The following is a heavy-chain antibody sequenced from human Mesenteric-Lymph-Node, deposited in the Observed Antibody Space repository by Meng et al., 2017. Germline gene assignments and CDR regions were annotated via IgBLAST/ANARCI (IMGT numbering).Heavy chain of an antibody. D-gene: IGHD2/OR15-2a*01. CDR1: GGSFSGYY. J-gene: IGHJ4*02. CDR3: ARGFLSFVRVFDY. V-gene: IGHV4-34*01. Sequence: VHLPPLGAGLSKPSVPLSLPCAVYGGSFSGYYWSWIRQPPGKGLEWIGEINHSGSTNYNPSLKSRVTISVDTSKNQFSLKLSSVTAADTAVYYCARGFLSFVRVFDYWGQGTLVTVSS. CDR2: INHSGST.